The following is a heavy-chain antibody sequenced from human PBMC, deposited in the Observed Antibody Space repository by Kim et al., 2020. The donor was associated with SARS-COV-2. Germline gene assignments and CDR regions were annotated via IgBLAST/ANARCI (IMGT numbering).Heavy chain of an antibody. V-gene: IGHV3-20*01. D-gene: IGHD6-19*01. Sequence: SVKGRFPISRDNAKNSLSLQMNSLRAEDTALYHCARGSSGWTGYYYGMDVWGQGTTVTVSS. CDR3: ARGSSGWTGYYYGMDV. J-gene: IGHJ6*02.